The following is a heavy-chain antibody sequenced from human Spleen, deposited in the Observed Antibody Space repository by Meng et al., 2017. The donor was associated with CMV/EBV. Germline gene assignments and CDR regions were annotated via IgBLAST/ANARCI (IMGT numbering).Heavy chain of an antibody. Sequence: SETLSLTCTVSGASITNYYWSWIRQPPGKGLEWIGYIYYTGNTNYNPSLKSRVTISIDTSKNHFSLKLSSVTAADTAVYYCARIRGCYSPECWGQGTLVTVSS. D-gene: IGHD3-10*01. J-gene: IGHJ4*02. CDR1: GASITNYY. CDR3: ARIRGCYSPEC. V-gene: IGHV4-59*12. CDR2: IYYTGNT.